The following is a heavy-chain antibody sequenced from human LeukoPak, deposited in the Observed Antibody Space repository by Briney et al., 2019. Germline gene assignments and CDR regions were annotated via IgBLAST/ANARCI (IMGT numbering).Heavy chain of an antibody. CDR3: ARAFTRTSGWRY. D-gene: IGHD6-19*01. CDR2: INPNSGGT. CDR1: EYTFTGYY. J-gene: IGHJ4*02. V-gene: IGHV1-2*04. Sequence: ALVEVSCKASEYTFTGYYMHWVRQAPGQGLEWMGWINPNSGGTNYAQKFQGWVTMTRDTSISTAYMELSRLRSDDTAVYYCARAFTRTSGWRYWGQGTLVTVSS.